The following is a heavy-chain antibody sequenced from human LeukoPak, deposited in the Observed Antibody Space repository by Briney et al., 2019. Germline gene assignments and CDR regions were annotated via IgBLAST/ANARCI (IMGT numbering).Heavy chain of an antibody. CDR2: IDPNSGGT. CDR1: GYTFSDYY. Sequence: ASVKVSCKASGYTFSDYYIHWVRQAPGQGFEWMGWIDPNSGGTDYAQKFQGRVSMTSDPSISTAYMELSSLRSDDSAVYYCARGAFDYWGQGTLVTVSS. J-gene: IGHJ4*02. CDR3: ARGAFDY. V-gene: IGHV1-2*02.